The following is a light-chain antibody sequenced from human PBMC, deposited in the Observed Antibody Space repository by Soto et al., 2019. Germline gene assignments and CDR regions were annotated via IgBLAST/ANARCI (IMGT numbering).Light chain of an antibody. V-gene: IGKV3-20*01. CDR2: GSS. CDR3: QQYGSSPRT. Sequence: EIVLTQSPGTLSLSPGERATLSCRATQSVSSSYLASYQQKPGQAPSLLIYGSSSMATGLPNRFSGSESGTDFTLTISRLEPEDFAVYYCQQYGSSPRTFGQGTKVEIK. J-gene: IGKJ1*01. CDR1: QSVSSSY.